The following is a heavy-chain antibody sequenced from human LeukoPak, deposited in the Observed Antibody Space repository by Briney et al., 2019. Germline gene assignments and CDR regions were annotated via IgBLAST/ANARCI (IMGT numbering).Heavy chain of an antibody. D-gene: IGHD4-11*01. V-gene: IGHV3-74*03. J-gene: IGHJ4*02. CDR1: GFTFMNHW. CDR2: ISSDGSST. Sequence: GGSLRPSCAASGFTFMNHWMHWVRQTPGKGLVWVSRISSDGSSTTYADSVKGRFTISRDNAKNTLYLQMNNLRAEDTAMYYCARDQRVTGRPDINYWGQGSVVILSS. CDR3: ARDQRVTGRPDINY.